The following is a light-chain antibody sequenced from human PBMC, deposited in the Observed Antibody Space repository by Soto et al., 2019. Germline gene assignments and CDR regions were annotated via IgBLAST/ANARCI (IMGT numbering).Light chain of an antibody. CDR3: QQYGSSQWT. V-gene: IGKV3-20*01. Sequence: EIVMTQSPATLSVSPGERATLSCRASQSVSNNLAWYQQKPGQAPRLLIYGVSSRATGIPDRFSGSGAGTDFTLTISRLEPEDFAVYYCQQYGSSQWTFGQGTKVDIK. CDR2: GVS. J-gene: IGKJ1*01. CDR1: QSVSNN.